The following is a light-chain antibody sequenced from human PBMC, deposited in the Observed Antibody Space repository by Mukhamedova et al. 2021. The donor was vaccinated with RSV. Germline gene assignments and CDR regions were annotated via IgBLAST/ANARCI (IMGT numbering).Light chain of an antibody. CDR1: QSVSSSY. Sequence: RASQSVSSSYLAWYQQKPGQAPRLLIYGASSRATGIPDRFSGSGSGTDFTLTISRLEPEDFAVYYCQQYGSSLLTFGGGTKVEI. V-gene: IGKV3-20*01. CDR3: QQYGSSLLT. J-gene: IGKJ4*01. CDR2: GAS.